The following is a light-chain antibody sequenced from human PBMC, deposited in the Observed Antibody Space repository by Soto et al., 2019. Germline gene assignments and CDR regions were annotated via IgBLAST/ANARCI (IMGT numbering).Light chain of an antibody. CDR1: EGIGSN. J-gene: IGKJ2*01. Sequence: EIVMTQSPASLSVSPGETATLSCRASEGIGSNVAWYQQATGQAPRLLIYAASTRATGIPARFGGSGSGPEFALNISSLQPEDFAVYYCQQYNNWPQTFGQGTKLEIK. CDR3: QQYNNWPQT. V-gene: IGKV3-15*01. CDR2: AAS.